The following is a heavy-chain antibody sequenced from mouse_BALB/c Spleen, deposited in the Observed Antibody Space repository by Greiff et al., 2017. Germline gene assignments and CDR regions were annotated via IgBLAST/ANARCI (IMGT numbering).Heavy chain of an antibody. Sequence: QVQLQQPGAELVKPGASVKLSCKASGYTFTSYWMHWVKQRPGQGLEWIGEINPSNGRTNYNEKFKSKATLTVDKSSSTAYMQLSSLTSEDSAVYDCARLTTAFDYWGQGTTVTVSA. J-gene: IGHJ2*01. V-gene: IGHV1S81*02. D-gene: IGHD1-2*01. CDR2: INPSNGRT. CDR3: ARLTTAFDY. CDR1: GYTFTSYW.